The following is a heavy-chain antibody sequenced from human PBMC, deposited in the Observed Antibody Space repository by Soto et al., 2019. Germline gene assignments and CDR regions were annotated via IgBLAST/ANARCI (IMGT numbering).Heavy chain of an antibody. CDR1: GFSFSTYG. CDR3: ARVEAPLIHSDHYYYGMDV. Sequence: QEQLVESGGGVVRPGMSLRLACEGSGFSFSTYGMHWVRQSPGKGLQWVAVIWFDGSNTYYADSVKGRFTISRDNSKNTLYLQMNNLRVEYTAVYHCARVEAPLIHSDHYYYGMDVWGQGTKVTVSS. D-gene: IGHD5-18*01. V-gene: IGHV3-33*01. J-gene: IGHJ6*02. CDR2: IWFDGSNT.